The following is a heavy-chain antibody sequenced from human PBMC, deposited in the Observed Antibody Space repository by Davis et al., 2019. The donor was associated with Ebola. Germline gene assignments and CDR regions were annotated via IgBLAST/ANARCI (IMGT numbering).Heavy chain of an antibody. CDR2: TYYRSKWYY. D-gene: IGHD4-17*01. J-gene: IGHJ4*02. V-gene: IGHV6-1*01. Sequence: HSQTLSLTCAISGDSVSSNSVAWNWIRQSPSRGLEWLGRTYYRSKWYYDYAVSVNGRITINPDTSKNQFSLQLNSVTPDDSAVYYCARGAYDDFGANLIDYWGQGTLVTVSS. CDR1: GDSVSSNSVA. CDR3: ARGAYDDFGANLIDY.